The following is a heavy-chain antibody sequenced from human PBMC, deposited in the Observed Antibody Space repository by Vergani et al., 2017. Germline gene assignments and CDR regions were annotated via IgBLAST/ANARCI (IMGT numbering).Heavy chain of an antibody. CDR2: IDAADSDT. D-gene: IGHD3-3*02. J-gene: IGHJ4*02. Sequence: EVQLVQSGAEMKKPGESLRISCKGSGYKFSSHWINWVRQRPGQGLEWVGKIDAADSDTNYSPSFQGDVTMSVDKSTNTAFLQWRSLKASDTAVYFCAGDVRSIFGNNFGFWGQGTLVTVSS. CDR3: AGDVRSIFGNNFGF. V-gene: IGHV5-10-1*01. CDR1: GYKFSSHW.